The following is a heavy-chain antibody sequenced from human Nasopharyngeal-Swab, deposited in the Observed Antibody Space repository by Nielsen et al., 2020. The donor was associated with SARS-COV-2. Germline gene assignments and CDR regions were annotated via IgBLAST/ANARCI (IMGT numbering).Heavy chain of an antibody. D-gene: IGHD1-26*01. V-gene: IGHV3-48*02. CDR2: ISSSSSTS. CDR3: ARDVAIVGATLEN. J-gene: IGHJ4*02. CDR1: EFAMSRNG. Sequence: GESLKISGAASEFAMSRNGMHWVRQAPGKGLEWVAYISSSSSTSYYADSVKGRFTISRDNPKNSLYLQMNSLRDEDTALYYCARDVAIVGATLENWGQGTLVTVSS.